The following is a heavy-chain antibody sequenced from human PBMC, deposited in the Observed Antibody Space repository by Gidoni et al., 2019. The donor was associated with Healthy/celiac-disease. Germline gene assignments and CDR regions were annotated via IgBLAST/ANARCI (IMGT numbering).Heavy chain of an antibody. CDR3: ARSRSLKTFDY. CDR1: GFTFSSYA. J-gene: IGHJ4*02. Sequence: QVQLVESGGGVVQPGRSLRLSCSASGFTFSSYAMHWVGQAPGKGLEWGAVISYDGSNKYYADSGKGRFTISRDNSKNTLYLQMNSLRAEDTAVYYCARSRSLKTFDYWGQGTLVTVSS. CDR2: ISYDGSNK. V-gene: IGHV3-30-3*01.